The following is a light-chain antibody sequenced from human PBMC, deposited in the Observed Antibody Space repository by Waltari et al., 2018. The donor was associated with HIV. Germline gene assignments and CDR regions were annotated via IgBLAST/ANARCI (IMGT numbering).Light chain of an antibody. V-gene: IGLV1-44*01. CDR2: TNN. J-gene: IGLJ1*01. CDR3: AAWDDSRNGYV. CDR1: SSHIGSNA. Sequence: QSVLTQSPSASGTPGQRVTIPCSGSSSHIGSNAVDWYQHLPGTAPKLLIHTNNQRPEGSPDRFSGSKAGTAAALAISGLKSEDESDYYCAAWDDSRNGYVCGSGTKVTVL.